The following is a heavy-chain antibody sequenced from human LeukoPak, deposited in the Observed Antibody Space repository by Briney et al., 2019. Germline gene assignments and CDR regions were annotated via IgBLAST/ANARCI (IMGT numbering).Heavy chain of an antibody. CDR2: IRNDGSNQ. D-gene: IGHD3-10*01. V-gene: IGHV3-30*02. CDR3: AKVDGQFVGP. J-gene: IGHJ5*02. CDR1: GFTVSSNY. Sequence: GGSLRLSCAASGFTVSSNYMSWVRQAPGKGLEWVAFIRNDGSNQYYADSVKGRFIISRDNSKNTLYLQMNSLRPEDTAVYYCAKVDGQFVGPWGQGTLVIVSS.